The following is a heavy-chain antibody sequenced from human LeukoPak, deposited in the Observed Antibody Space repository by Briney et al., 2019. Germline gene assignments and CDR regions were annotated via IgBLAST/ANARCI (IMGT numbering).Heavy chain of an antibody. V-gene: IGHV3-11*01. CDR1: GFTFSSYA. J-gene: IGHJ4*02. Sequence: GSLRLSCAASGFTFSSYAMSWIRQAPGKGLEWVSYISVSGTTMYYADSVKGRFTLSRNNAKNSLYLQMNSLRAEDTAVYYCARVGRLQYGDYVAFDYWGQGTLVTVSS. CDR3: ARVGRLQYGDYVAFDY. CDR2: ISVSGTTM. D-gene: IGHD4-17*01.